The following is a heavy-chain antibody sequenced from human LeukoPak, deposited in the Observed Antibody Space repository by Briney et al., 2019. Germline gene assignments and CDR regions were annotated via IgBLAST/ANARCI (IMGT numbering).Heavy chain of an antibody. V-gene: IGHV1-2*06. CDR2: IHPYSGGT. CDR3: ASYGPIVGSPFDY. D-gene: IGHD3-22*01. CDR1: GYTFTGYY. Sequence: ASVKVSCKASGYTFTGYYMHGVRQAPGQGLEGMGRIHPYSGGTNYAQKFQGRVTMTSDTSISTAYMELSRLRSDDTAVYYCASYGPIVGSPFDYWGQGTLVTVSS. J-gene: IGHJ4*02.